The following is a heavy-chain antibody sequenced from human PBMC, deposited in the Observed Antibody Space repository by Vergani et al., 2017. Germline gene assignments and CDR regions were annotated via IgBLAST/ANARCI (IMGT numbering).Heavy chain of an antibody. V-gene: IGHV3-21*04. J-gene: IGHJ3*02. CDR2: ISSSSSYI. CDR3: AKEFRSGYYLSDAFDI. CDR1: GFTFSSYS. D-gene: IGHD3-22*01. Sequence: EVQLVESGGGLVKPGGSLRLSCAASGFTFSSYSMNWVRQAPGKGLEWVSSISSSSSYIYYADSVKGRFTISRDNAKNSLYLQMNSLRAEDTAVYYCAKEFRSGYYLSDAFDIWGQGTMVTVSS.